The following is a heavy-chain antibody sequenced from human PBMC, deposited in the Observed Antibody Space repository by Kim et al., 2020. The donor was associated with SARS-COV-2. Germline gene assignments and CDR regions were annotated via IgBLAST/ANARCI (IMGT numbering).Heavy chain of an antibody. Sequence: AKKFQGRVTMTRDTSISTAYMELSRLRSDDTAVYYCARDEPGIAVAGYDYWGQGTLVTVSS. CDR3: ARDEPGIAVAGYDY. J-gene: IGHJ4*02. V-gene: IGHV1-2*02. D-gene: IGHD6-19*01.